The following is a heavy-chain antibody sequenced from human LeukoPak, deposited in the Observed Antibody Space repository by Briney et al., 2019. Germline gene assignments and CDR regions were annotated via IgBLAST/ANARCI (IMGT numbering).Heavy chain of an antibody. CDR3: TSWIAEDGAEY. CDR2: IRYAADNYAT. J-gene: IGHJ4*02. CDR1: GFTLSGSV. D-gene: IGHD6-19*01. Sequence: LAGGSLRLSCATSGFTLSGSVVSWVRQAPGKGLEWVGLIRYAADNYATAYTASMKGRFTISRDDPRDTAYLHMISLQTEDTAVYFCTSWIAEDGAEYWGQGTLVTVSS. V-gene: IGHV3-73*01.